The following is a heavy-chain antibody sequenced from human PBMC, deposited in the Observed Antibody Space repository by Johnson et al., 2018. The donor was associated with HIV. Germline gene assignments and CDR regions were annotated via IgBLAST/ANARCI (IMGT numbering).Heavy chain of an antibody. D-gene: IGHD6-6*01. Sequence: QVQLVESGGGLVKPGGSLRLSCAASGFTFSDYYMSWIRQPPGKGLEWVSYISSSGSTIYYADSVKGRFTISRDNAKNSLYLQMNSLIAEDTAVYYCARASVSTPRYSSSSDDAFDIWGQGTMVTVSS. CDR3: ARASVSTPRYSSSSDDAFDI. V-gene: IGHV3-11*04. CDR1: GFTFSDYY. J-gene: IGHJ3*02. CDR2: ISSSGSTI.